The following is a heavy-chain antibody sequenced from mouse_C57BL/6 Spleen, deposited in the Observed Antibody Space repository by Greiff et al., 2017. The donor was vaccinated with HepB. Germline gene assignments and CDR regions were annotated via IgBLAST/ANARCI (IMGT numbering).Heavy chain of an antibody. V-gene: IGHV1-54*01. CDR1: GYAFTNYL. CDR3: ERADDGYWMDY. Sequence: VQLQQSGAELVRPGTSVKVSCKASGYAFTNYLIEWVKQRPGQGLEWIGVINPGSGGTNYNEKFKGKATLTADKSSSTAYMQLSSLTSEDSAVYFCERADDGYWMDYWGQGTSVTVSA. CDR2: INPGSGGT. D-gene: IGHD2-3*01. J-gene: IGHJ4*01.